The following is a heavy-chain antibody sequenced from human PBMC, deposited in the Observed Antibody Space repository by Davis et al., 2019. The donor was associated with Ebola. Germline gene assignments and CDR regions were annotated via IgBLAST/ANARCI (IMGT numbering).Heavy chain of an antibody. CDR2: ITPFNGNT. CDR3: ARLYSSSWYGGWFDP. Sequence: SVKVSCKASGYTFTYRYLHWVRQAPGQALEWMGWITPFNGNTNYAQKFQDRVTITRDRSMSTAYMELSSLRSEDTAMYYCARLYSSSWYGGWFDPWGQGTLVTVSS. CDR1: GYTFTYRY. V-gene: IGHV1-45*02. D-gene: IGHD6-13*01. J-gene: IGHJ5*02.